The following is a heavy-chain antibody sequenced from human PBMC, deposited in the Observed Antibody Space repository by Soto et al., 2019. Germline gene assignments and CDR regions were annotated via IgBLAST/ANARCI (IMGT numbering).Heavy chain of an antibody. V-gene: IGHV3-74*01. CDR1: RFSFSSYW. D-gene: IGHD3-3*01. CDR3: ARDGQSGFWSGYYLDV. Sequence: PGGSLRLSCAASRFSFSSYWMHWVRQAPGKGLVWVSRISIDGSRTNYADSVKGRFTISRDNAKNTLYLQMNGLRAEDTAVYYCARDGQSGFWSGYYLDVWGQGTTVT. J-gene: IGHJ6*02. CDR2: ISIDGSRT.